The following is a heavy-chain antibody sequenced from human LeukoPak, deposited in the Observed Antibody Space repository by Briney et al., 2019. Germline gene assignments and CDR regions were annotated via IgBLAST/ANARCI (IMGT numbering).Heavy chain of an antibody. D-gene: IGHD4-17*01. CDR1: GFTFSSYS. V-gene: IGHV3-21*01. Sequence: GGSLRPSCAASGFTFSSYSMNWVRQAPGKGLEWVSSIGSSSSYIYYADSVKGRFTISRDNAKNSLYLQTNSLRAEDTAVYYCARDPYGDYYHWGQGTLVTVSS. CDR2: IGSSSSYI. CDR3: ARDPYGDYYH. J-gene: IGHJ4*02.